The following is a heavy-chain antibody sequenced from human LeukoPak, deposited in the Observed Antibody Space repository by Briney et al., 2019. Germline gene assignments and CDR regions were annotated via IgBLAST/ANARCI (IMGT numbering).Heavy chain of an antibody. D-gene: IGHD2-15*01. V-gene: IGHV3-43*01. CDR2: ISWDGDST. J-gene: IGHJ4*02. CDR1: GFTFDDYA. Sequence: GGSLRLSCAASGFTFDDYAMHWVRQAPGKGLEWVSLISWDGDSTYYADSVKGRFTISRDNSKNSLYLQMNSLRTEDTALYYCAKDIGVGYCNGCLFDYWGQGTLVTVSS. CDR3: AKDIGVGYCNGCLFDY.